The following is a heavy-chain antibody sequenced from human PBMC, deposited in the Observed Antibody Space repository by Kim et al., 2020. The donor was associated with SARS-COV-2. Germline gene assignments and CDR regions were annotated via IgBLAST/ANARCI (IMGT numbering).Heavy chain of an antibody. CDR3: VRGMGDY. V-gene: IGHV3-74*01. J-gene: IGHJ4*02. CDR1: EITFRSYW. Sequence: GGSLRLSCAASEITFRSYWMHWVRQVPGKGPVWVSRISNDGNLITYADSVKGRFTVSRDNAKDALYLQMRSLRIEDTALYYFVRGMGDYWGQGIRVTVSS. D-gene: IGHD3-16*01. CDR2: ISNDGNLI.